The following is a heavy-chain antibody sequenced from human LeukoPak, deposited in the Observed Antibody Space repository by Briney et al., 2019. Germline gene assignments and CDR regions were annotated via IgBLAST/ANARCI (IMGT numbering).Heavy chain of an antibody. CDR1: GFTFSDYY. J-gene: IGHJ4*02. Sequence: GGSLRLSCAASGFTFSDYYMSWIRQAPGKGLEWVLYISSSGSTIYYADSVKGRFTISRDNAKNSLYLQMNSLRAEDTAVYYCARGELGYCSSTSCSPFDYWGQGTLVTVSS. V-gene: IGHV3-11*04. CDR2: ISSSGSTI. CDR3: ARGELGYCSSTSCSPFDY. D-gene: IGHD2-2*01.